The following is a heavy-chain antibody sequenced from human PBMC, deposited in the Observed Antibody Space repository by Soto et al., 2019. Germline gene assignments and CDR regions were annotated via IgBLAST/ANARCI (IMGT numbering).Heavy chain of an antibody. Sequence: SETLSLTCDVSGYSISSGYYWGWIRQPPGKGLEWIGNIYHSGSTYYNPSLKSRVTISVDTSKNRFSLKLSSLTAADTAVYYCARATYDSLDYWGPGTLVTVSS. CDR1: GYSISSGYY. CDR2: IYHSGST. CDR3: ARATYDSLDY. D-gene: IGHD3-22*01. V-gene: IGHV4-38-2*01. J-gene: IGHJ4*02.